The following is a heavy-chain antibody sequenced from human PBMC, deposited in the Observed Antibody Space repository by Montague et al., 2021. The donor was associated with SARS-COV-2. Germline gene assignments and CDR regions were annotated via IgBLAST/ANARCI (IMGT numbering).Heavy chain of an antibody. Sequence: SETLSLTCTVSGDSISSNTYYWGWNRQPPGKGLEWIGNIFYSTNTYYNPSLKSRVTISVDTSKNQYSLTLRFVTAADTALYYCARCMNFGDYPIDSWGQGTLVTVSS. CDR1: GDSISSNTYY. J-gene: IGHJ4*02. CDR3: ARCMNFGDYPIDS. V-gene: IGHV4-39*07. D-gene: IGHD4-17*01. CDR2: IFYSTNT.